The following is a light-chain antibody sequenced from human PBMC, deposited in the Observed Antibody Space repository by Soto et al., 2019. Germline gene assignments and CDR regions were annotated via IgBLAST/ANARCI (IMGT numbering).Light chain of an antibody. CDR2: EVS. CDR3: SSYTPSSTHWV. CDR1: SSDVGGYNY. Sequence: QSALTQPASVSGSPGQSITISCTGTSSDVGGYNYVSWYQQHPGKAPKLMIYEVSNRPSGVSNRFSGSKSGNTASLTISGLQAEDEADYDCSSYTPSSTHWVFGGGTKLTVL. V-gene: IGLV2-14*01. J-gene: IGLJ3*02.